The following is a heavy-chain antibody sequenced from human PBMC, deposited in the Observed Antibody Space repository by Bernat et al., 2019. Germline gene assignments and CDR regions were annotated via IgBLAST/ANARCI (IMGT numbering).Heavy chain of an antibody. D-gene: IGHD3-10*01. J-gene: IGHJ4*02. CDR2: IYYSGST. V-gene: IGHV4-39*01. CDR1: GGSISSSSYY. CDR3: AHMVQGVPDYYFDY. Sequence: QLQLQESGPGLVKPSETLSLTCTVSGGSISSSSYYWGWIRQPPGKGLEWIGSIYYSGSTYYNPSLKSRVTISVDTSKNQFSLKLSSVTAADTAVYYCAHMVQGVPDYYFDYWGQGTLVTVSS.